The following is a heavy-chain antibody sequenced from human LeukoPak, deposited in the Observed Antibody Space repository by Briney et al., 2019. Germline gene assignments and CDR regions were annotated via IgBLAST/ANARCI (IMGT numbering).Heavy chain of an antibody. CDR1: GGSFSISY. D-gene: IGHD6-13*01. Sequence: SETLSLTCGVSGGSFSISYWSWIRQPPGKGLEWIGQIYHSGGANYNPSPRSRVTISIDTSKNQLSLRLSSVTAADTAVYYCARDEVIAAAGTLYYYYGMDVWGQGTTVTVSS. CDR3: ARDEVIAAAGTLYYYYGMDV. J-gene: IGHJ6*02. V-gene: IGHV4-34*01. CDR2: IYHSGGA.